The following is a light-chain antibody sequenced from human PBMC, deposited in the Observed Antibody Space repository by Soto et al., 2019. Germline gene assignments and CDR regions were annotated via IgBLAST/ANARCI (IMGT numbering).Light chain of an antibody. J-gene: IGKJ1*01. CDR1: QSVSSSY. CDR2: GAS. V-gene: IGKV3-20*01. CDR3: QQYGSPWT. Sequence: LLTQSPGTLSLPPGEIDKISGRASQSVSSSYLAWYQQKPGQAPRLLIYGASSRATGIPDRFSGSGSGTDFTLTISRLEPEDFAVYYCQQYGSPWTFGQGTKVDI.